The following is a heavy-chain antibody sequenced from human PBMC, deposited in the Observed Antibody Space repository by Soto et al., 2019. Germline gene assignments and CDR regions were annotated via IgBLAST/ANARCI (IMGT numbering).Heavy chain of an antibody. D-gene: IGHD6-13*01. J-gene: IGHJ6*03. CDR2: INYSGST. CDR3: ARGPQLVAYYQYYHMDV. Sequence: SETLSLTCAVYGGSLSGYYWSWIRQPPGKGLEWIGEINYSGSTNSNPSLKSRITISVDKSKNQFSLNLSSVAAADTAVYYCARGPQLVAYYQYYHMDVWGKGTTVTVSS. V-gene: IGHV4-34*01. CDR1: GGSLSGYY.